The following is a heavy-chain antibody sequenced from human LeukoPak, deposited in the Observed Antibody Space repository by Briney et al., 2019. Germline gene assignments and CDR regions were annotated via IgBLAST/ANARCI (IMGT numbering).Heavy chain of an antibody. CDR3: ARGGPASVVITGWFDP. CDR2: INPSGGST. CDR1: GYAFTSYY. J-gene: IGHJ5*02. V-gene: IGHV1-46*01. Sequence: ASVKVSCKASGYAFTSYYMHWVRQAPGQGLEWMGTINPSGGSTSYAQKFQGRVTMTRDTSTSTAYMELSSLRSEDTAVYYCARGGPASVVITGWFDPWGQGALVTVSS. D-gene: IGHD3-22*01.